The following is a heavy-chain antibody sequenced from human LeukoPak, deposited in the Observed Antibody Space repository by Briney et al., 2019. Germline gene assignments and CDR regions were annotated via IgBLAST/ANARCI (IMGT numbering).Heavy chain of an antibody. V-gene: IGHV4-34*01. D-gene: IGHD3-10*01. Sequence: SETLSLTCAVYGGSFSGYYWSWIRQPPGKGLEWIGEINHSGSTNYNPSLKSRVTISVDTSKNQFSLKPSSVTAADTAVYYCARGITMVRGVPDYWGQGTLVTVSS. CDR1: GGSFSGYY. CDR2: INHSGST. J-gene: IGHJ4*02. CDR3: ARGITMVRGVPDY.